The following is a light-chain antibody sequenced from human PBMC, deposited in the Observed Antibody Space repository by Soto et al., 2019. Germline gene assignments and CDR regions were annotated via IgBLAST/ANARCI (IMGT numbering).Light chain of an antibody. CDR3: QHRNNWPWT. J-gene: IGKJ1*01. CDR2: DAS. Sequence: EIVLTQSPAILSLSPGERATLSCRASQSVGRYLVWYQQKPGQAPSLLIYDASNRATGIPARFSGSGSGTDFTLTISSLESEDFAVYYCQHRNNWPWTLGQGDQGGYQ. V-gene: IGKV3-11*01. CDR1: QSVGRY.